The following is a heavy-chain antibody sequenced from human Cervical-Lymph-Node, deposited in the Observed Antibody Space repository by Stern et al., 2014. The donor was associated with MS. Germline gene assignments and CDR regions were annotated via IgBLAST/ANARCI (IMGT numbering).Heavy chain of an antibody. J-gene: IGHJ6*02. D-gene: IGHD4-17*01. Sequence: QVQLVQSGAGAKKPGASVKVSCKAAGYTFTSSGISWVRPAPGHGLEWAGWNSAYNGNTNYAQKLQGTVTMATGTSTSTAYMELRSLRSDDTAVYYCARAGYGDPLGMDVWGQGTTVTVSS. V-gene: IGHV1-18*01. CDR2: NSAYNGNT. CDR1: GYTFTSSG. CDR3: ARAGYGDPLGMDV.